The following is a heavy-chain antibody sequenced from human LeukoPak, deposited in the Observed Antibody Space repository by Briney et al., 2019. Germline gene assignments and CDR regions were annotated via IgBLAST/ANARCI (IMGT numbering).Heavy chain of an antibody. V-gene: IGHV1-2*02. D-gene: IGHD4-17*01. CDR1: GYTFTGFH. CDR2: IESNSGGT. J-gene: IGHJ4*02. CDR3: ARGGNIYGDYYFDY. Sequence: ASVKVSCKASGYTFTGFHMHWVRQAPGQGLEWMGWIESNSGGTSYAQTFQGRVTLTRDTSISTAYMELSEMRSDDTAVYYCARGGNIYGDYYFDYWGQGTLVTVSS.